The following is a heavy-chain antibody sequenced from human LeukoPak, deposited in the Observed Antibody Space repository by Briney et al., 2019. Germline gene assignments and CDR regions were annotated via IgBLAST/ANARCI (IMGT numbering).Heavy chain of an antibody. CDR1: GFTFDNYV. J-gene: IGHJ4*02. CDR2: ILYDGSNR. Sequence: GGSLRLSCAASGFTFDNYVMHWVRQAPGKGLEWVAVILYDGSNRYYADSVKGRFTISRDNSRNTLYLQMNSLRAEDTAVYYCAKARRCGAYFCFDYWGQGTLVTVSS. D-gene: IGHD2/OR15-2a*01. CDR3: AKARRCGAYFCFDY. V-gene: IGHV3-30*18.